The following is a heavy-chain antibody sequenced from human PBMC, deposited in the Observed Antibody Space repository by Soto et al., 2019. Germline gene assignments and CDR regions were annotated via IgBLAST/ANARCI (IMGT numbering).Heavy chain of an antibody. CDR2: ISAYNGNT. J-gene: IGHJ6*02. V-gene: IGHV1-18*01. Sequence: SVKVSCKASGYTFTSYGIRWVRQAPGQGLEWMGWISAYNGNTNYAQKLQGRVTMTTDTSTSTAYMELRSLRSDDTAVYYCARDYSSGLSCEDYYYYGVDVWGQGTTVXVSS. CDR3: ARDYSSGLSCEDYYYYGVDV. D-gene: IGHD6-19*01. CDR1: GYTFTSYG.